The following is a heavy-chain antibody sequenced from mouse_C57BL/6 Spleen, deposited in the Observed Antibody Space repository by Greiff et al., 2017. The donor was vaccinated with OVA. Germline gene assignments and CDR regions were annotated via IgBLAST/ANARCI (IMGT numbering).Heavy chain of an antibody. CDR2: IGGDGST. Sequence: VKLVESGPGLVAPSQSLSITCTVSGFSLTSYGVSWVRQPPGKGLEWLGVIGGDGSTNYHSAPISRLSISKENYKSQVFLILNNLETDYTATYNCTKPVYGSFAYWGQGTLVTVSA. CDR1: GFSLTSYG. V-gene: IGHV2-3*01. J-gene: IGHJ3*01. D-gene: IGHD1-1*01. CDR3: TKPVYGSFAY.